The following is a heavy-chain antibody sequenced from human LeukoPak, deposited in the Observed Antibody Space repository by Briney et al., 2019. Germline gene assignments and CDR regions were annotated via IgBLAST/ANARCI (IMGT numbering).Heavy chain of an antibody. CDR2: INQDGTDK. CDR1: GFTFSGRW. D-gene: IGHD1-26*01. CDR3: AREIVGTHKSRFDP. V-gene: IGHV3-7*03. Sequence: GGSLRLSCAASGFTFSGRWMSWLRQAPGKGLEWVANINQDGTDKYYVDSVKGRFTISRDNAKNSLYLQMNSLRAEDTAVYYCAREIVGTHKSRFDPWGQGTQVTVSS. J-gene: IGHJ5*02.